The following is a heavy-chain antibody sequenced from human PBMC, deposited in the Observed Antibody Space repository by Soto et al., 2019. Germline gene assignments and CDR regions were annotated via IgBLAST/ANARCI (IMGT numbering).Heavy chain of an antibody. Sequence: PSETLSLTCSVSGGSISSYYWTWIRQPPGTGLEWIGEINHSGSTNYNPSLKSRVTISVDTSKNQFSLKLTSVTAADTAEYYCARDKITGLFDYWGQGTLVTVSS. CDR2: INHSGST. V-gene: IGHV4-34*01. CDR1: GGSISSYY. J-gene: IGHJ4*02. D-gene: IGHD2-8*02. CDR3: ARDKITGLFDY.